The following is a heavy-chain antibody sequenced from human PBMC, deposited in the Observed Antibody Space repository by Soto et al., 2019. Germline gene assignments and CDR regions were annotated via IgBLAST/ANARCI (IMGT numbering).Heavy chain of an antibody. CDR2: IWYDGSNK. J-gene: IGHJ6*02. D-gene: IGHD2-2*01. Sequence: SLRLSCAASGFTFSSYGMHWVRQAPGKGLEWVAVIWYDGSNKYYADSVKGRFTISRDNSKNTLSLQMNSLRPEDTAVYYCAKDSGYQLPDNYFYYGLDVWGQGTTVTVSS. CDR3: AKDSGYQLPDNYFYYGLDV. V-gene: IGHV3-33*06. CDR1: GFTFSSYG.